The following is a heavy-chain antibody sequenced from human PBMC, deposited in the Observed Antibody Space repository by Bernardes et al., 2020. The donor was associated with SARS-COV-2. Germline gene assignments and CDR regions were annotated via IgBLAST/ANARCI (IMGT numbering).Heavy chain of an antibody. CDR2: LFSGRRT. J-gene: IGHJ2*01. CDR3: ARYYYDSSGVASYFDL. Sequence: GSLRLSCAASGFTVRNSFMNWFRRAPGKGLEWASALFSGRRTYYADSVKCRLTIPRDDSGNILYLQMDSLGPEDTAMYFCARYYYDSSGVASYFDLWGRGTLVTVST. D-gene: IGHD3-22*01. V-gene: IGHV3-66*02. CDR1: GFTVRNSF.